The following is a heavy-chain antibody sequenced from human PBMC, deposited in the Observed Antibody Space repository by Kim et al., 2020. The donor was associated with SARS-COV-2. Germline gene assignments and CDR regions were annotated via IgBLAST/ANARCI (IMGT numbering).Heavy chain of an antibody. CDR3: ARGKDGSIWPYYYNMGV. J-gene: IGHJ6*02. V-gene: IGHV1-2*02. Sequence: ASVKVSCKASGYTFTAYYMHWVRQAPGQGLEWMGWINPNSGGTNYAQKFQGRVTMTRDTSISTAYMELTRLRSDDTAVYFCARGKDGSIWPYYYNMGVWGQGTTVTVSS. CDR2: INPNSGGT. D-gene: IGHD6-13*01. CDR1: GYTFTAYY.